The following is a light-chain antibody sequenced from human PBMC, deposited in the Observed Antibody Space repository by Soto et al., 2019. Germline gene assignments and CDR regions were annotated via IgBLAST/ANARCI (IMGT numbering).Light chain of an antibody. V-gene: IGKV3-20*01. Sequence: EIVLTQSPGTLSLSPGERVTLSCRASQSITNNYLAWYQQKPGQAPRLLIYLASNRAAGIPDRFSGSGSGADFTLTINRLEPEDFAVYHCQQYGSSPWTFGQGTKVDIK. CDR3: QQYGSSPWT. J-gene: IGKJ1*01. CDR2: LAS. CDR1: QSITNNY.